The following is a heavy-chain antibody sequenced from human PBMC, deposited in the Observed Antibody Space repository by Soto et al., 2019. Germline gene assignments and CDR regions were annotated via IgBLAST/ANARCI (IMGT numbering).Heavy chain of an antibody. J-gene: IGHJ4*02. CDR2: IYYSGST. CDR1: GGSISSYY. Sequence: QVQLQESGPGLVKPSETLSLTCTVSGGSISSYYWSWIRQPPGKGLEWIGDIYYSGSTNYNPSLKRRVPISVDPSKSQFSLKLSPVTAADTAVYYCARRYGSSFDYWGQGTLVTVSS. V-gene: IGHV4-59*08. CDR3: ARRYGSSFDY. D-gene: IGHD6-13*01.